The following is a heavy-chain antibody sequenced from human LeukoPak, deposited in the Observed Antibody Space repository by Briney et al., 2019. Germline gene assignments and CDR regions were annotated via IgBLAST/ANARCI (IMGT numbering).Heavy chain of an antibody. V-gene: IGHV4-4*02. D-gene: IGHD1-14*01. CDR2: IHRSGSP. Sequence: GSLRLSCAASGITFISAWMNWVRQPPGKGLEWIGEIHRSGSPNYNPSLQSRVTISIDRSRNQIALELSSVTAADTAVYYCAREILGGFNPGAYWGQGTLVTVSS. J-gene: IGHJ4*02. CDR1: GITFISAW. CDR3: AREILGGFNPGAY.